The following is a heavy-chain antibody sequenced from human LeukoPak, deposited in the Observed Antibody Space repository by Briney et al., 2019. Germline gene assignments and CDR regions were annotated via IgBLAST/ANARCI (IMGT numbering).Heavy chain of an antibody. CDR1: GGSISSYY. CDR3: ARHTITMIVVDDAFDI. Sequence: PSETLSLTCTVSGGSISSYYWSWIRQPPGKGLEWIGYIYYSGSTNYNPSLKSRVTISVDTSKNQFSLQLSSVTAADTAAYYCARHTITMIVVDDAFDIWGQGTMVTVSS. V-gene: IGHV4-59*08. J-gene: IGHJ3*02. CDR2: IYYSGST. D-gene: IGHD3-22*01.